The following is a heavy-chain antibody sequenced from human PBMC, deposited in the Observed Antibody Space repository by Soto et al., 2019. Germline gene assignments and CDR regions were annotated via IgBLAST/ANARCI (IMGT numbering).Heavy chain of an antibody. CDR1: GFTFSSYS. CDR3: ARDQVAAAGLRHYYYGMDV. J-gene: IGHJ6*02. Sequence: PGGSLRLSCAASGFTFSSYSMNWVRQAPGKWLDWVSSISSSSSYIYYADSVKGRFTISRDNAKNSLYLQMNSLRAGDTAVYYCARDQVAAAGLRHYYYGMDVWGQGTTVTVSS. V-gene: IGHV3-21*01. CDR2: ISSSSSYI. D-gene: IGHD6-13*01.